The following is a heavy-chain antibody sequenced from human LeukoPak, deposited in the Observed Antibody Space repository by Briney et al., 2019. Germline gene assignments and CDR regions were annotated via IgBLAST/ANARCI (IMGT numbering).Heavy chain of an antibody. CDR2: INPGNSDT. CDR1: GYTFTNYA. CDR3: ARDRWHCRVNCDSVYYFALDV. D-gene: IGHD2-15*01. V-gene: IGHV1-3*01. Sequence: GASVKVSCKGSGYTFTNYAIHWVRQAPGQSLEWLGWINPGNSDTKYSQDFQGRVTINTDTSAATAYVELNSLTSEDTAVYYCARDRWHCRVNCDSVYYFALDVWGQGTTVTVSS. J-gene: IGHJ6*02.